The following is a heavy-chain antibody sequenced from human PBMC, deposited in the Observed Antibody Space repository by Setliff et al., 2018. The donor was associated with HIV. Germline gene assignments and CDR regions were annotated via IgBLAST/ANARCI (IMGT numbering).Heavy chain of an antibody. Sequence: ASETLSLICTVSGASISTYYWSWIRQPPGKGLEWIGYTHISGITNYNPSLKSRLTISVDTSKTQFSLKLNSVTAADTAVYYCARVRGGTSRGFLDFWGQGTLVTVSS. J-gene: IGHJ4*02. D-gene: IGHD3-10*01. CDR3: ARVRGGTSRGFLDF. CDR2: THISGIT. V-gene: IGHV4-4*08. CDR1: GASISTYY.